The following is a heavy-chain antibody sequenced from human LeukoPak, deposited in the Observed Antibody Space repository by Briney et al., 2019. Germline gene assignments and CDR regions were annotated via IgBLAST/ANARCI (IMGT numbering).Heavy chain of an antibody. CDR1: GGTFSSYP. Sequence: ASVKVSCKASGGTFSSYPISWVRQAPGQGLEWMGRIIPILGIANYAQKFQGRVTITADKSTSTAYMELSSLRSEDTAVYYCARGAAAGKADYWGQGTLVTVSS. V-gene: IGHV1-69*04. CDR2: IIPILGIA. D-gene: IGHD6-13*01. J-gene: IGHJ4*02. CDR3: ARGAAAGKADY.